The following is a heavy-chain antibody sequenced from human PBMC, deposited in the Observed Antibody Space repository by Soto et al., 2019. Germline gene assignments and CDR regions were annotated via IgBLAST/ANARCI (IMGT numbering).Heavy chain of an antibody. CDR1: GGSISSYY. V-gene: IGHV4-59*01. D-gene: IGHD2-15*01. CDR2: IYYSGST. J-gene: IGHJ4*02. Sequence: SETLSLTCTVSGGSISSYYWSWIRQPPGKGLEWIGYIYYSGSTNYNPSLKSRVTISLDTSKNQFSLNLSSVTAADTAVYYCARTTVVAATRYFDYWGQGTLVTISS. CDR3: ARTTVVAATRYFDY.